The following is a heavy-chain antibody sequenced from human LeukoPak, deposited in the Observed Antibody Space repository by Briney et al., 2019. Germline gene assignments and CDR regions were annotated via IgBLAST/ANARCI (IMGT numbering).Heavy chain of an antibody. D-gene: IGHD2-15*01. V-gene: IGHV4-59*01. CDR3: ARRYCSGGSCYLDAFDI. Sequence: SETLSLTCTVTGGSINTYYWSWIRQPPGKALEWIGSVYYSGSGNYNPSLKSRVTISVDTSKNHLSLKLNSVTAADTAIYYCARRYCSGGSCYLDAFDIWGQGTLVTVSS. CDR1: GGSINTYY. J-gene: IGHJ3*02. CDR2: VYYSGSG.